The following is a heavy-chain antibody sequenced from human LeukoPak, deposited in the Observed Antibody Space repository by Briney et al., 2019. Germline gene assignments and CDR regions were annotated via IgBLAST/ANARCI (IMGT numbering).Heavy chain of an antibody. Sequence: LRLSCAASGFTFDDYAMHWVRQAPGKGLEWVSGISWNSGSMGYADSVKGRFTISRDNAKNSLYLQMNSLRAEDTALYYCANTRGSGSYYKGNFDYWGQGTLVTVSS. CDR2: ISWNSGSM. D-gene: IGHD3-10*01. J-gene: IGHJ4*02. CDR1: GFTFDDYA. V-gene: IGHV3-9*01. CDR3: ANTRGSGSYYKGNFDY.